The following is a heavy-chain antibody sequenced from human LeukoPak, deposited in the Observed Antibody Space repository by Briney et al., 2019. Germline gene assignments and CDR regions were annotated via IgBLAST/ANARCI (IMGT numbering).Heavy chain of an antibody. Sequence: GGSLRLSCAASGFTFGNSWVHWVRQAPGKGLVWVSLVNADGSTTSYADSVKGRFTISRDNARNTLSLEMNSLTIEDTAVYYCIVVVEPPDSDGFDVWGQGTMITVSS. J-gene: IGHJ3*01. CDR2: VNADGSTT. CDR3: IVVVEPPDSDGFDV. V-gene: IGHV3-74*01. D-gene: IGHD1-14*01. CDR1: GFTFGNSW.